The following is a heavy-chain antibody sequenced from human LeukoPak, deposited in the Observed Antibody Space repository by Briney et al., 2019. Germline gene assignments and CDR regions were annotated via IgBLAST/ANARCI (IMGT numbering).Heavy chain of an antibody. J-gene: IGHJ4*02. CDR2: INAGNGNT. V-gene: IGHV1-3*01. Sequence: ASVKVSCKASGYTFTGYYMHWVRQAPGQGLEWMGWINAGNGNTKYSQKFQGRVTITRDTSASTAYMELSSLRSEDTAVYYCARAPQDYGDPTFDYWGQGTLVTVSS. CDR1: GYTFTGYY. CDR3: ARAPQDYGDPTFDY. D-gene: IGHD4-17*01.